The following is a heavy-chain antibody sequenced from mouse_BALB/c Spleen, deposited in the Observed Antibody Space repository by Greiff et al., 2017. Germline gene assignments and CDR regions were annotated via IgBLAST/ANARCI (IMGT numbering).Heavy chain of an antibody. CDR2: ISSGSSTI. V-gene: IGHV5-17*02. CDR3: ARSGADYYGSLLWYFDV. CDR1: GFTFSSFG. J-gene: IGHJ1*01. Sequence: EVHLVESGGGLVQPGGSRKLSCAASGFTFSSFGMHWVRQAPEKGLEWVAYISSGSSTIYYADTVKGRFTISRDNPKNTLFLQMTSLRSEDTAMYYCARSGADYYGSLLWYFDVWGAGTTVTVSS. D-gene: IGHD1-1*01.